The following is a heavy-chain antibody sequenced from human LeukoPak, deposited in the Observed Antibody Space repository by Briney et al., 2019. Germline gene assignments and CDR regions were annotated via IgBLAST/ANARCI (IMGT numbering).Heavy chain of an antibody. CDR3: ARDTQYGLDV. Sequence: PGGSLRLSCAASGFTFSSYWMHWVRQAPGKGLVWVSHINNGGSTPNYADSVKGRLTVSRDNAKNTLSLQMNSLRAEDTAVYYCARDTQYGLDVWGQGTTVTVSS. V-gene: IGHV3-74*01. J-gene: IGHJ6*02. CDR2: INNGGSTP. CDR1: GFTFSSYW.